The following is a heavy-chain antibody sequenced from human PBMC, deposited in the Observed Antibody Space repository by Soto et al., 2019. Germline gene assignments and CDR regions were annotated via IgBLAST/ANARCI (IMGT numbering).Heavy chain of an antibody. CDR3: AREAAGILNWFDP. CDR2: IYHSGST. V-gene: IGHV4-30-2*05. J-gene: IGHJ5*02. CDR1: GGSISSAGYS. Sequence: TLSLPCSVSGGSISSAGYSWSSIRQPPGKGLEWIGYIYHSGSTYYNPSLKSRVTISVDTSKNQFSLKVSSATAAVTAVYYCAREAAGILNWFDPWGQGTLVTVS. D-gene: IGHD6-25*01.